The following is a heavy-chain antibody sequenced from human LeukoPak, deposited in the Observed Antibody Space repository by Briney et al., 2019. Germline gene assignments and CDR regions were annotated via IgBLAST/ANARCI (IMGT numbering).Heavy chain of an antibody. CDR3: ARRMVGGIAAAGTIDY. CDR1: GGSISSSSYY. J-gene: IGHJ4*02. V-gene: IGHV4-39*02. CDR2: IYYSGST. Sequence: PSETLSLTCTVSGGSISSSSYYWGWIRQPPGKGLEWIGSIYYSGSTYYTPSPKSRATISVDTSNNHLSLKLSSVTAADTAVYYCARRMVGGIAAAGTIDYWGQGTLVTVSS. D-gene: IGHD6-13*01.